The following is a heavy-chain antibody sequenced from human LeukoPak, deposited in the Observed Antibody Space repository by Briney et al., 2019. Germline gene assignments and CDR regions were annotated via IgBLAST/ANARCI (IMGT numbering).Heavy chain of an antibody. D-gene: IGHD3-16*02. CDR2: ISGSGGST. V-gene: IGHV3-23*01. Sequence: GGSLRLSCAASGFTFSSYAMSWVRQAPGKGLERVSAISGSGGSTYYADSVKGRFTISRDNSKNTLYLQMNSLRAEDTAVYYCATYGIYYDYVWGSYRFDYWGQGTLVTVSS. CDR1: GFTFSSYA. CDR3: ATYGIYYDYVWGSYRFDY. J-gene: IGHJ4*02.